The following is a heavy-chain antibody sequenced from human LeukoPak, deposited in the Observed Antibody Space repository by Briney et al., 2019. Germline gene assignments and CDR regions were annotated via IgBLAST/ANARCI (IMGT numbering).Heavy chain of an antibody. CDR3: AKDNWNYVTSDFDY. Sequence: PGGSLRLSCAASGFTFSSYAMSWVRQAPGKGLEWVSVISGSGGSTYYADSVKGRFTISRDNSKNTLYLQMNSLRAEDTAVYYCAKDNWNYVTSDFDYWGQGTLVTVSS. J-gene: IGHJ4*02. CDR1: GFTFSSYA. CDR2: ISGSGGST. D-gene: IGHD1-7*01. V-gene: IGHV3-23*01.